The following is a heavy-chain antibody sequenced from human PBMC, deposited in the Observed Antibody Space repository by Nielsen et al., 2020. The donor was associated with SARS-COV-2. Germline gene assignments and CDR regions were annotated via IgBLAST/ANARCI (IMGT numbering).Heavy chain of an antibody. CDR3: ARDAAYSRFDY. D-gene: IGHD4-11*01. J-gene: IGHJ4*02. CDR1: GLTFSSSW. V-gene: IGHV3-7*05. Sequence: GGSLRLSCAASGLTFSSSWMVWVRQAPGKGLEWVANINEDGSVVNYVDSVKGRFTISRDNAGKSLYLQMTSLRAEDTAVYYCARDAAYSRFDYWGQGALVTVSS. CDR2: INEDGSVV.